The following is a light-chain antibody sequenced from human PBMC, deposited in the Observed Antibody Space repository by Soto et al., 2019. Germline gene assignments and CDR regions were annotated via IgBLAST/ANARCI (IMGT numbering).Light chain of an antibody. V-gene: IGKV1-5*03. J-gene: IGKJ1*01. CDR3: QQYYGPST. CDR2: KVS. Sequence: DFQMTQSPSTLSASVGDRVTITCRASQSISNWLAWYQQQSGKAPKLLIYKVSNLESGVPSRFSASGSGTDITRTISSLHTYDFATYDCQQYYGPSTFGQGTKVENK. CDR1: QSISNW.